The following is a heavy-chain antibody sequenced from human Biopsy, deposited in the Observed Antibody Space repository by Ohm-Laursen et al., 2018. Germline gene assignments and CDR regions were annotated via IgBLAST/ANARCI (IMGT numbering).Heavy chain of an antibody. Sequence: ASVKASCKASGYSFTSYYMHWVRQAPGQGLEWMGMINPSGSTTSYPQIFQGRVTMTRDTSKSTVYMKLSSLRSADTAVYFCARNTGWYGDLYYFDYWGQGTLVTVSS. CDR3: ARNTGWYGDLYYFDY. D-gene: IGHD6-19*01. V-gene: IGHV1-46*01. J-gene: IGHJ4*02. CDR1: GYSFTSYY. CDR2: INPSGSTT.